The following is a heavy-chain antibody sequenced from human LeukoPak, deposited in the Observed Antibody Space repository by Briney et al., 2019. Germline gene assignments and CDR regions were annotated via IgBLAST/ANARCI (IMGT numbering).Heavy chain of an antibody. CDR3: ARAVAQRGTFDY. D-gene: IGHD6-19*01. CDR2: INPSGGST. V-gene: IGHV1-46*01. Sequence: GASVKVSCKASGYTFPSYYMHWVRQAPGQGLEWMGIINPSGGSTSYAQKFQGRVTITRDTSASTAYMELSSLRSEDTAVYYCARAVAQRGTFDYWGQGTLVTVST. J-gene: IGHJ4*02. CDR1: GYTFPSYY.